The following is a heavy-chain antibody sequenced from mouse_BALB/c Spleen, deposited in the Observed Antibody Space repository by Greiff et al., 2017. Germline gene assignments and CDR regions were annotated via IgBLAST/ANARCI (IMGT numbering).Heavy chain of an antibody. CDR3: ARNYGPYYYAMDY. V-gene: IGHV14-3*02. D-gene: IGHD1-2*01. CDR1: GFNIKDTY. Sequence: EVQLQQSGAELVKPGASVKLSCTASGFNIKDTYMHWVKQRPEQGLEWIGRIDPANGNTKYDPKFQGKATITADTSSNTAYLQLSSLTSEDTAVYYCARNYGPYYYAMDYWGQGTSVTVSS. J-gene: IGHJ4*01. CDR2: IDPANGNT.